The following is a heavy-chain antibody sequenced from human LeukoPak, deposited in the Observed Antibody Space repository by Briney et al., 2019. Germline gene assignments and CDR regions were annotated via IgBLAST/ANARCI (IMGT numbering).Heavy chain of an antibody. CDR3: GPDPHSSSYYYGMDV. Sequence: PGGSLRLSCAASGFTVSSNYMSWVRQAPGKGLEWVSVIYSGGSTYYAESVKARFTISRHNSENTLYLQMNSLRAEDTAVYYCGPDPHSSSYYYGMDVWGQGTTVTVSS. CDR1: GFTVSSNY. CDR2: IYSGGST. J-gene: IGHJ6*02. D-gene: IGHD6-13*01. V-gene: IGHV3-53*01.